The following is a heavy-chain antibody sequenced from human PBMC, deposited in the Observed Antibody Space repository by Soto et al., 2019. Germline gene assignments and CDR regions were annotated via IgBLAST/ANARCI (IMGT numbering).Heavy chain of an antibody. J-gene: IGHJ6*02. CDR3: AKDQEAAAGPYYYYGMDV. CDR2: ISYDGSNK. CDR1: GFTFSSYW. V-gene: IGHV3-30*18. Sequence: GGSLRLSCAASGFTFSSYWMSWVRQAPGKGLEWVAVISYDGSNKYYADSVKGRITISRDNSKKKLYQQMNSLRAEDTAVYYFAKDQEAAAGPYYYYGMDVWGQGTTVTVSS. D-gene: IGHD6-13*01.